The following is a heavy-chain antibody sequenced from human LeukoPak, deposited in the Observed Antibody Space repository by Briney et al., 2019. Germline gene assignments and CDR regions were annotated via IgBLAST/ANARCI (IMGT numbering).Heavy chain of an antibody. CDR2: ISSGSSTI. CDR3: AREKISGEYNDAFDI. D-gene: IGHD7-27*01. CDR1: GFTFSRYS. J-gene: IGHJ3*02. Sequence: GGSLRLSCAASGFTFSRYSMSWVRQAPGKGLEWVSYISSGSSTIYYADSVKGRFTISRDNAKNSLYLQMNSLRDEDTAVYYCAREKISGEYNDAFDIWGQGTMVTVSS. V-gene: IGHV3-48*02.